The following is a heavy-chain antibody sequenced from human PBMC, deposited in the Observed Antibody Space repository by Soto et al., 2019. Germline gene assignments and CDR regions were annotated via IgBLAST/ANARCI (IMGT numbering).Heavy chain of an antibody. CDR3: ARARGVVVAASEFDY. CDR2: IYYSGST. J-gene: IGHJ4*02. D-gene: IGHD2-15*01. CDR1: GGSISSYY. V-gene: IGHV4-59*01. Sequence: QVQLQESGPGLVKPSETLSLTCTVSGGSISSYYWSWIRQPPGKGLEWIGYIYYSGSTNYNPSLKSRVTISVDTSKNQFSLKLSSVTAADTAVYYCARARGVVVAASEFDYWGQGTLVTVSS.